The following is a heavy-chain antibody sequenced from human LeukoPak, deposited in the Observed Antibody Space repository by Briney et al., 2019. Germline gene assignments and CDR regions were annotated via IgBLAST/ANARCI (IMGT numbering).Heavy chain of an antibody. D-gene: IGHD3-3*01. V-gene: IGHV4-34*01. CDR2: INHSGST. CDR1: GGSFSGYY. J-gene: IGHJ4*02. CDR3: ARTLGFWSGPDY. Sequence: SETLSLTCAVYGGSFSGYYWSWIRQPPGKGLEWIGEINHSGSTNYNPSLKSRVTISVDRSKNQFSLKLSSVTAADTAVYYCARTLGFWSGPDYWGQGTLVTVSS.